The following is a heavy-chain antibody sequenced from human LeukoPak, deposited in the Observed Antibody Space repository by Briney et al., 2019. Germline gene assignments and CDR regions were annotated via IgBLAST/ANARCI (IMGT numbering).Heavy chain of an antibody. D-gene: IGHD3-3*01. V-gene: IGHV1-69*13. CDR2: IIPIFGTA. CDR1: GGTFSSYA. Sequence: ASVKVSCKASGGTFSSYAISWVRQAPGQGLEWMGGIIPIFGTANYAQKFQGRVTITADESTCTAYMELSSLRSEDTAVYYCARVGDFWSGYPQRNWFDPWGQGTLVTVSS. CDR3: ARVGDFWSGYPQRNWFDP. J-gene: IGHJ5*02.